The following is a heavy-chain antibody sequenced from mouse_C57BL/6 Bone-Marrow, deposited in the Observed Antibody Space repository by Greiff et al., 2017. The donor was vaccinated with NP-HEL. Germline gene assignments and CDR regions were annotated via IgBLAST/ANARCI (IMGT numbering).Heavy chain of an antibody. CDR1: GYSITSGYY. V-gene: IGHV3-6*01. CDR3: ARVHYGNYD. Sequence: EVQLVESGPGLVKPSQSLSLTCSVTGYSITSGYYWNWIRQFPGNKLEWMGYISYDGSNNYNPSLKNRISITRDTSKNQFFLKLNSVTTEDTATYYCARVHYGNYDWGQGTLVTVSA. D-gene: IGHD2-1*01. J-gene: IGHJ3*01. CDR2: ISYDGSN.